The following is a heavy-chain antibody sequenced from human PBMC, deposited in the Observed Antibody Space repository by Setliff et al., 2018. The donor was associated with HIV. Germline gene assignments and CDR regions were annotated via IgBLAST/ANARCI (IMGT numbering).Heavy chain of an antibody. Sequence: AGSLRLSCTASGFTFSSYAMHWVRQAPGKGLEWVAVISYDGSNKYYADSVKGRFTISRDNSKNTLYLQMNSLRAEDTAVYYCARSVIGYYYYGMDVWGQGTLVTVSS. CDR2: ISYDGSNK. CDR3: ARSVIGYYYYGMDV. D-gene: IGHD3-10*01. J-gene: IGHJ6*02. CDR1: GFTFSSYA. V-gene: IGHV3-30*01.